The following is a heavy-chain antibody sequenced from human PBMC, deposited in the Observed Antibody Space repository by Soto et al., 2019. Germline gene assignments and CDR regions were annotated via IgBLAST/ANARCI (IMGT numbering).Heavy chain of an antibody. J-gene: IGHJ6*01. V-gene: IGHV4-61*01. D-gene: IGHD2-15*01. CDR1: GGSVSSGSYY. CDR3: ARDYCSGGSCYYYYGMDV. CDR2: IYYSGST. Sequence: SETLSLTCTVSGGSVSSGSYYWSWIRQPPGKGLEWIGYIYYSGSTNYNPSLKSRVTISVDTSKNQFSLKLSSVTAADTAVYYCARDYCSGGSCYYYYGMDVWRQGTTVTVSS.